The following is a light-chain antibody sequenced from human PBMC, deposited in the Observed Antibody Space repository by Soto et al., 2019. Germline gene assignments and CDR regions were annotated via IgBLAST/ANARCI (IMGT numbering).Light chain of an antibody. Sequence: QSVLTQPPSVSGAPGQRVTISCTGSSSNIGARFDVHWYRHLPGTAPKLLISVNTNGPSGVADRFSGSKSGTSASLAIAGLRAEDEAAYYCQSYDSSLAGFVFGTGTKVTVL. CDR1: SSNIGARFD. V-gene: IGLV1-40*01. CDR2: VNT. J-gene: IGLJ1*01. CDR3: QSYDSSLAGFV.